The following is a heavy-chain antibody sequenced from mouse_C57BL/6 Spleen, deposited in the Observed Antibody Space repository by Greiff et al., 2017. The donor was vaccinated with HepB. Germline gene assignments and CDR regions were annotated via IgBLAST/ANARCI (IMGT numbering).Heavy chain of an antibody. V-gene: IGHV1-80*01. D-gene: IGHD4-1*01. J-gene: IGHJ1*03. CDR2: IYPGDGDT. CDR3: ARSGGNWDWYFDV. Sequence: QVQLKESGAELVKPGASVKISCKASGYAFSSYWMNWVKQRPGKGLEWIGQIYPGDGDTNYNGKFKGKATLTADKSSSTAYMQLSSLTSEDSAVYFCARSGGNWDWYFDVWGTGTTVTVSS. CDR1: GYAFSSYW.